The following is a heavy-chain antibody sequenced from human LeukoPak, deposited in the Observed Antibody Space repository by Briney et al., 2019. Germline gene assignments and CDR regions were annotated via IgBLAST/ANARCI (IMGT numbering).Heavy chain of an antibody. CDR1: GYNLTELS. Sequence: GASVKVSCKVSGYNLTELSMHWVRQAPGKGLEWMGGFDPEDGETIYAQKFQGRVTMTEDTSTDTAYMELSSLRSEDTAVYYCARPTPSMAYGGASDAFDIWGQGTMVTVSS. CDR2: FDPEDGET. J-gene: IGHJ3*02. D-gene: IGHD3-16*01. CDR3: ARPTPSMAYGGASDAFDI. V-gene: IGHV1-24*01.